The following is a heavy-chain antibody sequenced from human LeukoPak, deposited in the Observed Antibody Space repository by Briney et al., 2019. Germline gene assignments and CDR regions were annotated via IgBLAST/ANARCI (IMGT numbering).Heavy chain of an antibody. D-gene: IGHD3-10*01. CDR3: AKGGYYGSGSHFPVDP. Sequence: TGGSLRLSCAASGFTFDDYAMHWVRQAPGKGLGWVSGISWNSGSIGYADSVKGLFTISRDNAKNSLYLQMNSLRAEDTALYYCAKGGYYGSGSHFPVDPWGQGTLVTVSS. CDR1: GFTFDDYA. J-gene: IGHJ5*02. V-gene: IGHV3-9*01. CDR2: ISWNSGSI.